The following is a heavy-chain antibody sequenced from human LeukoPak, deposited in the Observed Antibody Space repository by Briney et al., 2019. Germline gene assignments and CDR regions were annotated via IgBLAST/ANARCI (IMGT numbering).Heavy chain of an antibody. CDR3: ARDRDSSGYLDY. V-gene: IGHV3-30*01. Sequence: PGGSLRLSCAASGFTFSSYAMHWVRQAPGKGLEWVAVISYDGNNKYYADSVKGRFTISRDNSKNTLYLQMNSLRAEDTAVYYCARDRDSSGYLDYWGQGTLVTVSS. CDR1: GFTFSSYA. J-gene: IGHJ4*02. CDR2: ISYDGNNK. D-gene: IGHD3-22*01.